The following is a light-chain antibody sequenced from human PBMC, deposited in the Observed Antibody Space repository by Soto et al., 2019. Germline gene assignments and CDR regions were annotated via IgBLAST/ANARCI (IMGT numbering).Light chain of an antibody. CDR2: EDN. CDR3: QSYDSSNQV. Sequence: NFMLTQHHSVSESPGKTVTISCTRSSFSIASNYVQWYQQRPGSSPTTVIYEDNQRPSGVPDRFSGSIDSSSNSASLTISGLKTEDEADYYCQSYDSSNQVFGAGTKLTVL. J-gene: IGLJ3*02. CDR1: SFSIASNY. V-gene: IGLV6-57*01.